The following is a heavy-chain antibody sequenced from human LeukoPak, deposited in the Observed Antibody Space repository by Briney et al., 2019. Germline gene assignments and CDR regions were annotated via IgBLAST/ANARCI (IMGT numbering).Heavy chain of an antibody. J-gene: IGHJ4*02. CDR3: ARLPGIVATIERYFDY. Sequence: GESLKISCKGSGYSFNSYWIGWVRQMPGKGLEWMGIIYPGNSDTRYSPSFQGQVTISADKSISTAYLQWSSLKASDTAMYYCARLPGIVATIERYFDYWGQGTLVTVSS. D-gene: IGHD5-12*01. CDR2: IYPGNSDT. V-gene: IGHV5-51*01. CDR1: GYSFNSYW.